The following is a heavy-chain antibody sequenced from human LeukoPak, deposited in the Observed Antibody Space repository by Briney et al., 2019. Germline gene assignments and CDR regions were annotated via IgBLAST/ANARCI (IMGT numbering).Heavy chain of an antibody. D-gene: IGHD3-22*01. CDR1: GGSMSNYY. CDR3: ARSRYYYDTSGYAY. Sequence: PSETLSLTCIVSGGSMSNYYWGWIRQPPGKGPEWIGYIYHSGITRFNPSLKSRASISLDTSKNQFSLKLTSVTAADTAVYYCARSRYYYDTSGYAYWGQGTHVTVSS. J-gene: IGHJ4*02. CDR2: IYHSGIT. V-gene: IGHV4-59*01.